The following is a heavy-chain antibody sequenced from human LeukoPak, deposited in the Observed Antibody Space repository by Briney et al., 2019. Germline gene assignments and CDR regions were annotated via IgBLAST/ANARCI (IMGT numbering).Heavy chain of an antibody. Sequence: GGSLRLSCVASGFTFSSYGVHWVRQAPGKGLEWVAVISSDGSIKYYADSVKGRFTISRDNSKNTLSLQMNSLRAEDTAVYYCAKSPTAKIRGDYGWFDPWGQGTRVTVSS. J-gene: IGHJ5*02. CDR1: GFTFSSYG. CDR2: ISSDGSIK. V-gene: IGHV3-30*18. CDR3: AKSPTAKIRGDYGWFDP. D-gene: IGHD4-17*01.